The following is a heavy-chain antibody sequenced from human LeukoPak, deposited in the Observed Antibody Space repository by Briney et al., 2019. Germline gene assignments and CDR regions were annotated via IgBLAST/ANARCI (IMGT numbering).Heavy chain of an antibody. J-gene: IGHJ4*02. CDR3: ARDINMFGGVIVTAPGY. Sequence: PGRSLRLSCAASGFTFSSYGMHWVRQAPGKGLEWVAGIWYDGSNKYYADSVKGRFTISRDNSKNTLYLQMNSLRAEDTAVYHCARDINMFGGVIVTAPGYWGQGTLVTVSS. CDR1: GFTFSSYG. CDR2: IWYDGSNK. V-gene: IGHV3-33*01. D-gene: IGHD3-16*02.